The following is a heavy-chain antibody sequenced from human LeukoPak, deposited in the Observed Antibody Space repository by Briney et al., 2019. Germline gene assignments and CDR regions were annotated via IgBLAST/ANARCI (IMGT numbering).Heavy chain of an antibody. Sequence: HPGGSLRRSCTDSGFTFGDYGMSWVRQAPGKGLEWVGLIRSKTYGGTTEHAASVKGRFTMSRDDSKSIAYLQMNSLKTEDTAVYYCTRVRGVIVEGFDYWGQGTLVTVSS. CDR2: IRSKTYGGTT. V-gene: IGHV3-49*04. J-gene: IGHJ4*02. D-gene: IGHD3-10*01. CDR3: TRVRGVIVEGFDY. CDR1: GFTFGDYG.